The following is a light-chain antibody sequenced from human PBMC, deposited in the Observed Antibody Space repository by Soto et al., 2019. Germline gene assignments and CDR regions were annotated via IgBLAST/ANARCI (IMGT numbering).Light chain of an antibody. V-gene: IGKV3D-20*02. J-gene: IGKJ4*01. Sequence: EIVLTQSPGTLSLSPGERATLSCRASQSVSNNYLAWYQQKPGQAPRLLIYGASNRATGIPDRFSGSGSGTDFTLTISSLEPEDFAVYYCQQRSNWPPALTFGGGTKVEIK. CDR2: GAS. CDR1: QSVSNNY. CDR3: QQRSNWPPALT.